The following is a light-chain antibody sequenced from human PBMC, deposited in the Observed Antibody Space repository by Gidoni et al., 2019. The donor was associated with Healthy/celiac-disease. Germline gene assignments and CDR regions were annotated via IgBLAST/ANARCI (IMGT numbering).Light chain of an antibody. CDR3: QQYYSTPPT. CDR1: QSVLYSSNKKKY. Sequence: DIVMTQSPDSLAVSLGERATINCKSSQSVLYSSNKKKYLAWYQQKPGQPPKLRIYWASTRESGVPDRFSGSGSGTDFTLTISSLQAEDVAVYYCQQYYSTPPTFGQGTKVEIK. J-gene: IGKJ1*01. V-gene: IGKV4-1*01. CDR2: WAS.